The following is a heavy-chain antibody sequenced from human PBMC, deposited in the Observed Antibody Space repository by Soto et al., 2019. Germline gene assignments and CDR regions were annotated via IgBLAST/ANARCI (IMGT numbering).Heavy chain of an antibody. V-gene: IGHV3-33*01. CDR1: GFTFTTFG. Sequence: QVQLVESGGGGVQPGRSLRLSCAASGFTFTTFGIHWVRQAPGKGLEWVAVISYAGSNKYIADPLRGRFTIYRDNSKNMVYLQMKSLGVDDTAVYYCARDRSLGIAAAGLDYWGPGTLVTVSS. D-gene: IGHD6-13*01. J-gene: IGHJ4*02. CDR3: ARDRSLGIAAAGLDY. CDR2: ISYAGSNK.